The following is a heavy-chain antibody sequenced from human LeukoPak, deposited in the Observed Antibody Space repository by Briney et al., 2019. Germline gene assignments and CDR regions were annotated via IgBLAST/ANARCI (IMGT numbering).Heavy chain of an antibody. D-gene: IGHD2-15*01. J-gene: IGHJ4*02. V-gene: IGHV3-48*04. CDR3: ARAVVVATHDY. CDR2: ISSSGSTI. Sequence: GGTLRLSCAASGFTFSNYGMNWVRQAPGKGLEWVSYISSSGSTIYYADSVKGRFTISRDNAKNSLYLQMNSLRAEDTAVYYCARAVVVATHDYWGQGTLVTVSS. CDR1: GFTFSNYG.